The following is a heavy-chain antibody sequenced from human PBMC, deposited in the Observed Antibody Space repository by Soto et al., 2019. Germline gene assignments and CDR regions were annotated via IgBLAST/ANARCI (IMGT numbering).Heavy chain of an antibody. CDR3: ARDVAMPSGLGLGY. D-gene: IGHD6-19*01. CDR2: ISNDGSKK. CDR1: GFVFTNYG. Sequence: LRLSCAASGFVFTNYGMHWVRQAPGKGLEWVAFISNDGSKKYYADSVKGRFTISRDNSENTVYLQMTSLRPDDTAVFYCARDVAMPSGLGLGYWGQGTLVTVSS. J-gene: IGHJ4*02. V-gene: IGHV3-30*03.